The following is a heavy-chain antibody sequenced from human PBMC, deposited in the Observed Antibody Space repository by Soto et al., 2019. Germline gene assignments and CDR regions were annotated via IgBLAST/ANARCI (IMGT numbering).Heavy chain of an antibody. D-gene: IGHD5-12*01. CDR1: GGSVSSGSYY. CDR3: ARGASTITYGMDV. V-gene: IGHV4-61*01. Sequence: SETLSLTCTVSGGSVSSGSYYWSWIRQPPGKGLEWIGYIYYSGSTNYNPSLKSRVTISVDTSKNQFSLKLSSVTAAGTAVYYCARGASTITYGMDVWGQGTTVTVSS. CDR2: IYYSGST. J-gene: IGHJ6*02.